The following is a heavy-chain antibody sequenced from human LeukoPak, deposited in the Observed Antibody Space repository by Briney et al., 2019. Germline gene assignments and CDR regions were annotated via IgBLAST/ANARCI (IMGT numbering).Heavy chain of an antibody. D-gene: IGHD3-10*01. CDR1: GASINNNF. V-gene: IGHV4-59*08. J-gene: IGHJ4*01. CDR3: ARQRDYYAT. Sequence: SETLSLTCTVSGASINNNFWTWIRQPPGKGLEWIGYIYSSGSANYNPSLKSRVIISGDTSKNHISLSLTSVTAADTAVYFCARQRDYYATWGHGTLVTVSS. CDR2: IYSSGSA.